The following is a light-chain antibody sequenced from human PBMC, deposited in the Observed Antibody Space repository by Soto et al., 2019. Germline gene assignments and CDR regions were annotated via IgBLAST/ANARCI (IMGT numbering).Light chain of an antibody. CDR2: EVN. CDR1: SSDVGDYNY. CDR3: GSYSSTDTPFV. V-gene: IGLV2-14*01. Sequence: QSALTQPASVSGSPGQSITISCTGTSSDVGDYNYVSWYQHHPGKAPKLIIYEVNNRPSGVSNRFSGSKSGSTASLTISGLQAEDESDYYCGSYSSTDTPFVFGTGTKLTVL. J-gene: IGLJ1*01.